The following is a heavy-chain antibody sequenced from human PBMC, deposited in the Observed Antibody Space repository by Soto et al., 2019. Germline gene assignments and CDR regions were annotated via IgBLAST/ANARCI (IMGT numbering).Heavy chain of an antibody. V-gene: IGHV1-69*12. CDR3: AREWGNTVTTKGRYYFYY. J-gene: IGHJ4*02. CDR2: IIPIFGTA. D-gene: IGHD4-17*01. CDR1: GGTFSSYA. Sequence: QVQLVQSGAEVKKPGSSVKVSCKASGGTFSSYAISWVRQAPGQGLEWMGGIIPIFGTANYAQKFQGRVTITADESTSTSYMELSSLRSEDTAVYYCAREWGNTVTTKGRYYFYYWGQGTLVTVSS.